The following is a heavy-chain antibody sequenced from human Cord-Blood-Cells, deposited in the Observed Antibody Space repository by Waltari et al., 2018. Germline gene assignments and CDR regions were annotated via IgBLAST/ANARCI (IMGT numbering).Heavy chain of an antibody. CDR3: ARHVRGIAVAGKKTFDY. CDR2: IYYSGST. D-gene: IGHD6-19*01. J-gene: IGHJ4*02. Sequence: QLQLQESGPGLVKPSETLSLTCTVSGGSISSSSYYWGWIRQPPGKGLEWIGSIYYSGSTYYNPSLKSRVTISVDTSKNQFSLKLSSVTAADTAVYYCARHVRGIAVAGKKTFDYWGQGTLDTVSS. V-gene: IGHV4-39*01. CDR1: GGSISSSSYY.